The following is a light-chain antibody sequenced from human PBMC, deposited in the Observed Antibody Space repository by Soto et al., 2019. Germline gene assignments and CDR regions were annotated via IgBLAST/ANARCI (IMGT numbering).Light chain of an antibody. CDR3: QQYNNWPPWT. J-gene: IGKJ1*01. Sequence: EVVMTQSPTTLSVSPGERAILSCRASQSVSSNLAWYQQKPGLAPRLLIYGASTRATGIPARFSGSGSGTEFTLTISSLQSEDFALYYCQQYNNWPPWTFGQGTKVEIK. CDR1: QSVSSN. CDR2: GAS. V-gene: IGKV3-15*01.